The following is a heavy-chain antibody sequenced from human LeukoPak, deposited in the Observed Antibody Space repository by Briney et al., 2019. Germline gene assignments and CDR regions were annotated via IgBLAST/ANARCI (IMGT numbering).Heavy chain of an antibody. V-gene: IGHV4-59*12. CDR1: GGSISNYY. J-gene: IGHJ6*03. CDR2: IYYGGST. CDR3: ASSPNYYYYYMDV. Sequence: SETLSLTCTVSGGSISNYYWDRIRQPPGKGLEWIGYIYYGGSTNNPSLQSRVTMSVDTSKNQFSLKLSSVTAADTAVYYCASSPNYYYYYMDVWGKGTTVTVSS.